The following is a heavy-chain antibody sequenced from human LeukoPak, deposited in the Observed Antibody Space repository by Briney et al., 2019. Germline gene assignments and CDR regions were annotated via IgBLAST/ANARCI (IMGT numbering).Heavy chain of an antibody. J-gene: IGHJ1*01. CDR2: INHSGST. D-gene: IGHD6-13*01. CDR1: GGSFSGYY. Sequence: SETLSLTCAVYGGSFSGYYWSWIRQPPGKGLEWIGEINHSGSTNYNPSLKSRVTISVDTSKNQFSLKLSSVTAADTAVYYCARGRDRGIAAAGEYFQHWGQGTLVTVSS. V-gene: IGHV4-34*01. CDR3: ARGRDRGIAAAGEYFQH.